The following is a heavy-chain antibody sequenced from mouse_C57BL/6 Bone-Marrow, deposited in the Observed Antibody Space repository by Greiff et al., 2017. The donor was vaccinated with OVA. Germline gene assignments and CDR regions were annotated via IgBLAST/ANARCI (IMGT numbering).Heavy chain of an antibody. CDR1: GYTFTSYW. CDR3: ARSGQNPTYYRTSWFAY. CDR2: INPSSGYT. Sequence: QVQLQQSGAELAKPGASVKLSCKASGYTFTSYWMHWVKQRPGQGLEWIGYINPSSGYTKYNQKFKDKATLTADKSSSTAYLQLSRLTYEDSAVYYCARSGQNPTYYRTSWFAYWGQGTLVTVSA. V-gene: IGHV1-7*01. J-gene: IGHJ3*01. D-gene: IGHD2-14*01.